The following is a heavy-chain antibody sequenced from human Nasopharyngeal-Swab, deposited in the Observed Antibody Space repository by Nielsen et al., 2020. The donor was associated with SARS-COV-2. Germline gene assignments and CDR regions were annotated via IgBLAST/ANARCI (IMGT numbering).Heavy chain of an antibody. CDR3: ARRLVWFGEAHYYYYGMDV. Sequence: GGSLRLSCAASGFSFRSYWMHWVRQAPGKGLVWVSCINSEGTTTRYADSVKGRFTVSRDNAKNTLYLEMNSLRADDTAVYYCARRLVWFGEAHYYYYGMDVWGQGTTVTVSS. V-gene: IGHV3-74*01. CDR2: INSEGTTT. J-gene: IGHJ6*02. CDR1: GFSFRSYW. D-gene: IGHD3-10*01.